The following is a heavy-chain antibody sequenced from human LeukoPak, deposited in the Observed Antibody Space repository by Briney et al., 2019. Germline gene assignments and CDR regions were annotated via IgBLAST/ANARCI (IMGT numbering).Heavy chain of an antibody. D-gene: IGHD5-12*01. V-gene: IGHV3-64*01. CDR2: ISSNGGST. CDR1: GFTFSSYA. CDR3: ARDTSDIVATNFDY. J-gene: IGHJ4*02. Sequence: PGGSLRLSCAASGFTFSSYAMHWVRQAPGKGLEYVSAISSNGGSTCYANSVKGRFTISRDNSKNTLYLQMGSLRAEDMAVYYCARDTSDIVATNFDYWGQGTLVTVSS.